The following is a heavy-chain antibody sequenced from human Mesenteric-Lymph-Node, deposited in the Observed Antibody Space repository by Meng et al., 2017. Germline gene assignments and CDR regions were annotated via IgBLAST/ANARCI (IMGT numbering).Heavy chain of an antibody. V-gene: IGHV3-21*01. J-gene: IGHJ3*02. Sequence: GGSLRLSCAASGFTFSSYSMNWVRQAPGKGLEWVSSISSSSSYIYYADSVKGRFTISRDNARHSLYLQMNSLRAEDTAVYYCARGGTYSYGPPHHAVDIWGQGTMVTVSS. CDR1: GFTFSSYS. CDR2: ISSSSSYI. CDR3: ARGGTYSYGPPHHAVDI. D-gene: IGHD5-18*01.